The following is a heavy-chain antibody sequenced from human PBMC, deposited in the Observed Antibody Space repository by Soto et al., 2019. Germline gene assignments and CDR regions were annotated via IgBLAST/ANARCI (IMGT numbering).Heavy chain of an antibody. CDR2: IFYTGNS. Sequence: QVQFQQWGAGLLKPSETLSLTCAVSGTSFSDFSWSWVRQSPGRGLEWIGEIFYTGNSNYRPSLKSRLTMSVDTYKNHFALRLRAVTAADKGVYYCARRDNGDYINLFDSWGQGTLVTVSS. J-gene: IGHJ4*02. CDR3: ARRDNGDYINLFDS. D-gene: IGHD4-17*01. V-gene: IGHV4-34*12. CDR1: GTSFSDFS.